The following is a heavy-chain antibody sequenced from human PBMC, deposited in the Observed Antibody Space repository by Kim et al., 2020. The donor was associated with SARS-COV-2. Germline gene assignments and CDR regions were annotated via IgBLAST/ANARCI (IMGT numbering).Heavy chain of an antibody. J-gene: IGHJ3*02. Sequence: GGSLRLSCAASAFTFSSNWMHWVRQAPGTGLVWVSRIKSDGSRTSYADSVKGRFTISRDNAKNTLYLQMNSLRAEDTAVYYCAREYNYGSGRQKDAFDIWGQETMVTVS. D-gene: IGHD3-10*01. CDR3: AREYNYGSGRQKDAFDI. CDR1: AFTFSSNW. V-gene: IGHV3-74*01. CDR2: IKSDGSRT.